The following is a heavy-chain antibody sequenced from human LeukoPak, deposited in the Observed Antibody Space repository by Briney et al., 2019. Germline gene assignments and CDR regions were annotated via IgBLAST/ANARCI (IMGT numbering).Heavy chain of an antibody. CDR3: ARDAGDVLRYFD. CDR1: GGTFSSYA. V-gene: IGHV1-69*04. J-gene: IGHJ4*02. Sequence: SVTVSCKASGGTFSSYAISWVRQAPGQGLEWMGRIIPILGIANYAQKFEGRVTITADKSMSTAYMELSSLRSEDTAVYYCARDAGDVLRYFDWGQGTLVTASS. D-gene: IGHD3-9*01. CDR2: IIPILGIA.